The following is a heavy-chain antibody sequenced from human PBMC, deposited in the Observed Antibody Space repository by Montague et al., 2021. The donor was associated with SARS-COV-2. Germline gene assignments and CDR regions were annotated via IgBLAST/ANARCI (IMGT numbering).Heavy chain of an antibody. D-gene: IGHD3-9*01. J-gene: IGHJ6*02. CDR2: IYYSGST. V-gene: IGHV4-59*08. Sequence: SETLSLTCTVSGGSINNYYWSWIRQPPGRGLEWIGYIYYSGSTEYSPSLKSRVTMSIDTSKNQFSLRLNSVTAADTAVYFCAWTTYFDLASFYYYVMDVWGQGTTVTVSS. CDR1: GGSINNYY. CDR3: AWTTYFDLASFYYYVMDV.